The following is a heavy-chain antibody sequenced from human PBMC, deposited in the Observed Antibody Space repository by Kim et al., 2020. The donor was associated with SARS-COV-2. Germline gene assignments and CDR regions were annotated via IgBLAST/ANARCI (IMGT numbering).Heavy chain of an antibody. D-gene: IGHD7-27*01. J-gene: IGHJ6*04. CDR1: GFTFSSYA. CDR2: ISYDGSNK. V-gene: IGHV3-30*04. Sequence: GGSLRLSCAASGFTFSSYAMHWVRQAPGKGLEWVAVISYDGSNKYYADSVKGRFTISRDNSKNTLYLQMNSLRAEDTAVYYCARDFFKLGNYYYYGMDVWGKGTTVTVSS. CDR3: ARDFFKLGNYYYYGMDV.